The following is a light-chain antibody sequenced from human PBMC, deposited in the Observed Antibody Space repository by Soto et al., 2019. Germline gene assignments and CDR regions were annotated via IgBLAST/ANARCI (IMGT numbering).Light chain of an antibody. J-gene: IGLJ1*01. CDR2: EVS. CDR1: GSDVGGYKY. CDR3: SSYTTGSCTEI. Sequence: QSALTQPASVSGSLGQSITISCTGTGSDVGGYKYVSWYQQHPGKAPKLIIFEVSNRPSGVSDRFSASKSGNTASLTISGFQDEEEDDYFCSSYTTGSCTEIFGTGTKLTVL. V-gene: IGLV2-14*01.